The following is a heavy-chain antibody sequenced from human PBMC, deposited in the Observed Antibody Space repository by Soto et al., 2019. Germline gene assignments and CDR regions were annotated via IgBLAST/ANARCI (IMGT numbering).Heavy chain of an antibody. D-gene: IGHD3-9*01. CDR1: GFAVSSKY. Sequence: GGSLRLSCAASGFAVSSKYMTWVRQAPGKGLEWVSVIYGGGTTYYADSVKGRFTISRDTSKNTLYLQMNSLRAEDTAVYYCARDPYYDILTGYYRSHGMDVWGQGTTVTVSS. CDR2: IYGGGTT. J-gene: IGHJ6*02. CDR3: ARDPYYDILTGYYRSHGMDV. V-gene: IGHV3-53*01.